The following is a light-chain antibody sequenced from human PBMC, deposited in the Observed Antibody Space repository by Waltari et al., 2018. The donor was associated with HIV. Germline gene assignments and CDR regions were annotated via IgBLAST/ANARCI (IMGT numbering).Light chain of an antibody. CDR3: SSYAGSSMSYA. Sequence: QSALTQSPSASGSPGQSVSISCTGASSDVGAFKYVSWYQQHPGKAPKLLIYDVTKRPSGVPDRFSGSKSGNTASLTVSGLQAEDEAHYYCSSYAGSSMSYAFGTGTKVTVL. J-gene: IGLJ1*01. CDR1: SSDVGAFKY. V-gene: IGLV2-8*01. CDR2: DVT.